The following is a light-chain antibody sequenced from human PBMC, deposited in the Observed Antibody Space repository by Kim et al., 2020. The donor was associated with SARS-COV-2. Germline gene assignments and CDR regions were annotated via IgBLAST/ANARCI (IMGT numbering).Light chain of an antibody. Sequence: SSELTQEPAVSVALGQTIRITCQGDSLRSYYASWYQQKPGQAPVLVIYGKDNRPSGIPDRFSGSSSGNTASLTITGTQAEDEADYYCNSRDTSDNHLVVFGGGTKLTVL. CDR3: NSRDTSDNHLVV. V-gene: IGLV3-19*01. CDR1: SLRSYY. J-gene: IGLJ2*01. CDR2: GKD.